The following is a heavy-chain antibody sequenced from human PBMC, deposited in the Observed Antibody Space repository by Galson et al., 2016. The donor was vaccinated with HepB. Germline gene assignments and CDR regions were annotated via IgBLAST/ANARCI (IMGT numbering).Heavy chain of an antibody. CDR1: GYNFIYYC. CDR3: ARHSRGSSVFKPIAL. J-gene: IGHJ4*02. CDR2: ICPGDSET. D-gene: IGHD5/OR15-5a*01. Sequence: QSGAEVKKPGESLKISCQGSGYNFIYYCIAWVRQMPGKGLDWMGIICPGDSETRYSPSFQGQVSFSVDKSNNIAYVQWTSLKDSDTAMYYCARHSRGSSVFKPIALWGQGTLVTVSS. V-gene: IGHV5-51*01.